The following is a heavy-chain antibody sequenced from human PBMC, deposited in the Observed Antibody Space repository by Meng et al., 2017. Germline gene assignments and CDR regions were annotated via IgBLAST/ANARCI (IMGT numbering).Heavy chain of an antibody. Sequence: SETLSLTCTVSGGSISSYYWSWIRQPPGKGLEWIGYIYYSGSTNYNPSLKSRVTISVDTSKNQFSLKLSSVTAADTAEYYCARQTVEMATNEPLFDYWGQGTLVTVSS. V-gene: IGHV4-59*01. CDR1: GGSISSYY. CDR3: ARQTVEMATNEPLFDY. J-gene: IGHJ4*02. CDR2: IYYSGST. D-gene: IGHD5-24*01.